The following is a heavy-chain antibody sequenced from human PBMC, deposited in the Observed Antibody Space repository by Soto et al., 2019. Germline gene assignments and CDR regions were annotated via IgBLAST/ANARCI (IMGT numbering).Heavy chain of an antibody. CDR1: GFTFSSYG. CDR2: ISYDGSNK. V-gene: IGHV3-30*18. Sequence: GGSLRLSCAASGFTFSSYGMHWVRQAPGKGLEWVAVISYDGSNKYYADPVKGRFTISRGNSKNTLYLQMNSLRAEDTVIYYCAKDTRYDNSGYQTSSYFYGMDAWGQGTTVTVSS. J-gene: IGHJ6*02. CDR3: AKDTRYDNSGYQTSSYFYGMDA. D-gene: IGHD3-22*01.